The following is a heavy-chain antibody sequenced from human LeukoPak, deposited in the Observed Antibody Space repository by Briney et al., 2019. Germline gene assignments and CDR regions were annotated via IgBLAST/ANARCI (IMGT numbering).Heavy chain of an antibody. J-gene: IGHJ4*02. D-gene: IGHD3-10*01. CDR2: ISGSGGST. CDR1: GFTFSSYA. Sequence: PGGSLRLSCAASGFTFSSYAMSWVRQAPGKGLEWVSAISGSGGSTYYADSVKGRFTISRDNSKNTLYLRMNSLRAEDTAVYYCAKRETYYYGSGSYFLYWGQGTLVTVSS. CDR3: AKRETYYYGSGSYFLY. V-gene: IGHV3-23*01.